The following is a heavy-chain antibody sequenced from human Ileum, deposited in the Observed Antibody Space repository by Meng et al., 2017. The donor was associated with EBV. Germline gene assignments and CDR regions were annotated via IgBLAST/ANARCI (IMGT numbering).Heavy chain of an antibody. CDR1: GCCMSNSSW. Sequence: LRVSGPVRVSRSGTLTLSCAVGGCCMSNSSWWRWARRPPGEGLGGIGEIYHSGSTTYNPSLKSRVSISVDKSKNQFSLKLSSVTAADTAVYYCARADKVRFDYWGQGTLVTVSS. J-gene: IGHJ4*02. CDR2: IYHSGST. V-gene: IGHV4-4*02. CDR3: ARADKVRFDY.